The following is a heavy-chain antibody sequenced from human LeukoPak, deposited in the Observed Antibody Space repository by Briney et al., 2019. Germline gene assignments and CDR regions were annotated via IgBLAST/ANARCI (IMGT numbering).Heavy chain of an antibody. V-gene: IGHV1-69*05. CDR2: VNPIFGTA. Sequence: SSVNVSCKASGGTFRSYALRGLRPAPAQGLAGMGRVNPIFGTANYAQKLQGRVTITTDESTSTAYMELSSLRSEDTAVYYCARGYSSWDDAFDIWGQGAMVTVSS. D-gene: IGHD6-13*01. CDR1: GGTFRSYA. CDR3: ARGYSSWDDAFDI. J-gene: IGHJ3*02.